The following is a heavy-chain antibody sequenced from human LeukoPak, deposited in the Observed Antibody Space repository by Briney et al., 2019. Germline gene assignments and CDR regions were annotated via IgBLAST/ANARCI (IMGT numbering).Heavy chain of an antibody. D-gene: IGHD3-22*01. CDR1: GGSISSSSYY. CDR3: ASLSYDSSGYGYYYYYMDV. J-gene: IGHJ6*03. CDR2: IYYSGST. Sequence: SETLSLTCTVSGGSISSSSYYWGWIRQPPGKGPEWIGCIYYSGSTYYNPSLKSRVTISVDTCKNPFSLRLSSVTAADTAVYYCASLSYDSSGYGYYYYYMDVWDKGTTVTVSS. V-gene: IGHV4-39*01.